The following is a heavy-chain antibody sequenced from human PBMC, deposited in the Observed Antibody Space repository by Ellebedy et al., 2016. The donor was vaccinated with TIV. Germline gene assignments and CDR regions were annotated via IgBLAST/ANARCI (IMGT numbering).Heavy chain of an antibody. CDR1: GGSISSGDYY. CDR3: ARTYLGYCSSTSCHTKPYYYYYYMDV. J-gene: IGHJ6*03. Sequence: SETLSLTXTVSGGSISSGDYYWSWIRQPPGKGLEWIGYIYYSGSTYYNPSLKSRVTISVDTSKNQFSLKLGSVTAADTAVYYCARTYLGYCSSTSCHTKPYYYYYYMDVWGKGTTVTVSS. D-gene: IGHD2-2*01. V-gene: IGHV4-30-4*01. CDR2: IYYSGST.